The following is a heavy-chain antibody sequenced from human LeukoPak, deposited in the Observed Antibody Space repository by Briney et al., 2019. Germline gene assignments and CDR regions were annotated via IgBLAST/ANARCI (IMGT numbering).Heavy chain of an antibody. CDR2: MNPNSGNT. Sequence: ASVKVSCKASGYTFTSYDINWVRQATGQGLEWMGWMNPNSGNTGYAQKFQGGVTMTRNTSISTAYMELSSLRSEDTAVYYCARLIAVAGLGIYYFDYWGQGTLVTVSS. J-gene: IGHJ4*02. V-gene: IGHV1-8*01. CDR1: GYTFTSYD. D-gene: IGHD6-19*01. CDR3: ARLIAVAGLGIYYFDY.